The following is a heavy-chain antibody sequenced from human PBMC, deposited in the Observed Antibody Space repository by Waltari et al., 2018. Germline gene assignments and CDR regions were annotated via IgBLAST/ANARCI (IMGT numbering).Heavy chain of an antibody. CDR2: IKHDGSEK. CDR3: ARDRYYYYFGMDV. J-gene: IGHJ6*02. Sequence: EVQLVESGGGLVQPGGSLRLSCAASGFTFTNYWMSWVRQAPGKGMEWVAKIKHDGSEKYYVDAGKGRFTISRDYAKNSLDLQMNSLRAEDTAVYYCARDRYYYYFGMDVWGQGTTVTVSS. V-gene: IGHV3-7*01. CDR1: GFTFTNYW.